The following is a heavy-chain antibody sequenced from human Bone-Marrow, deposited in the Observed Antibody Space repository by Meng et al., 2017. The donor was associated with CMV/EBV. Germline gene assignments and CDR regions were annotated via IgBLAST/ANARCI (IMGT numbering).Heavy chain of an antibody. V-gene: IGHV1-8*01. CDR3: ARSGSGWYGGGMDY. D-gene: IGHD6-19*01. CDR1: GYIHTSYF. Sequence: ASVKVSCKTSGYIHTSYFMHWVRHTTGQGLEYMGWINPKSGNTDYARKFQGRITFTRNTSTNTAFMEVNSLRSEDTAFYYCARSGSGWYGGGMDYWGQGTLVTVSS. CDR2: INPKSGNT. J-gene: IGHJ4*02.